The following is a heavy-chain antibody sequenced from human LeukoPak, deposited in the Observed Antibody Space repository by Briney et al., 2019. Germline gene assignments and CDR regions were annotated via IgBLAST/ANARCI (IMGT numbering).Heavy chain of an antibody. D-gene: IGHD1-26*01. CDR3: ARDSGSYRYDAFDI. J-gene: IGHJ3*02. CDR2: LYYTGST. CDR1: GGSVSGFY. V-gene: IGHV4-59*02. Sequence: SETLSLTCTVSGGSVSGFYWYWIRQPPGKGLEWIGYLYYTGSTSYNPSLKSRVTMSVDTSKNQFSLKLSSVTAADTAVYYCARDSGSYRYDAFDIWGQGTMVTVSS.